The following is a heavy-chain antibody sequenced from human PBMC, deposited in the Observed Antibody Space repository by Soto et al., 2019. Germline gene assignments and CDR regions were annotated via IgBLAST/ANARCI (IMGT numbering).Heavy chain of an antibody. J-gene: IGHJ4*02. Sequence: QVQLQEAGPGLVKPSETLSLTCTVSGGSISSYYWSWIRQPAGKGLEWIGRIYTSGSTNYNPSLKSRATMSVDTSKNQFSLKLSSVTAADTAVYYCAIDRRGYSSGWYFDYWGQGTLVTVSS. CDR1: GGSISSYY. CDR2: IYTSGST. V-gene: IGHV4-4*07. D-gene: IGHD6-19*01. CDR3: AIDRRGYSSGWYFDY.